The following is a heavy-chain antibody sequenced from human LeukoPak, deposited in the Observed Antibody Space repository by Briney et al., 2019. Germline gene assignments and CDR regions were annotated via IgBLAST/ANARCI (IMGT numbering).Heavy chain of an antibody. J-gene: IGHJ5*02. V-gene: IGHV1-8*03. Sequence: ASVKVSCKASGYTFTSYDINWVRQATGQGLEWMGWMNPNSGNTGYAQKFQGRVTITRNTSISTAYMGLSRLRSDDTAVYYCARGGDSSSWYGWFDPWGQGTLVTVSS. D-gene: IGHD6-13*01. CDR2: MNPNSGNT. CDR3: ARGGDSSSWYGWFDP. CDR1: GYTFTSYD.